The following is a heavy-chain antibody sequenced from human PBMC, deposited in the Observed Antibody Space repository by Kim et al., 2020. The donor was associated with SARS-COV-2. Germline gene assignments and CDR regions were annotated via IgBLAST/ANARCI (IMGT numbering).Heavy chain of an antibody. CDR2: ISSSSSYI. D-gene: IGHD5-12*01. CDR3: ARGEMATIKRPFDY. V-gene: IGHV3-21*01. Sequence: GGSLRLSCAASGFTFSSYSMNWVRQAPGKGLEWVSSISSSSSYIYYADSVKGRFTISRDNAKNSLYLQMNSLRAEDTAVYYCARGEMATIKRPFDYWGQGTLVTVSS. J-gene: IGHJ4*02. CDR1: GFTFSSYS.